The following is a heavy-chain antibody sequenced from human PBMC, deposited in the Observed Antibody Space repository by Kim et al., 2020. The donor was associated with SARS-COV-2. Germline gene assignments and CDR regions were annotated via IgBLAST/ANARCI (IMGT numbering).Heavy chain of an antibody. CDR1: GFTFSSYG. J-gene: IGHJ4*02. CDR3: AKDFADYLPWGALDY. V-gene: IGHV3-33*06. CDR2: IWYDGSNK. Sequence: GGSLRLSCAASGFTFSSYGMHWVRQAPGKGLEWVAVIWYDGSNKYYADSVKGRFTISRDNSKNTLYLQMNSLRAEDTAVYYCAKDFADYLPWGALDYWGQGTLVTVSS. D-gene: IGHD3-16*01.